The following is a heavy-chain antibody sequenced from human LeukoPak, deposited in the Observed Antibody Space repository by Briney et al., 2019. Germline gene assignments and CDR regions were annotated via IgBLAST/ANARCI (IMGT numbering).Heavy chain of an antibody. D-gene: IGHD6-19*01. Sequence: GGSLRLSCAASGFTFSSYAMSWVRQAPGKGLEWVSAISGSGGSTYYADAVKGRFTISRDNSKNTLYLQMNSLRAEDTAVYYCAKGDRSSGWHWLDYFDYWGQGTLVTVSS. CDR3: AKGDRSSGWHWLDYFDY. J-gene: IGHJ4*02. CDR1: GFTFSSYA. V-gene: IGHV3-23*01. CDR2: ISGSGGST.